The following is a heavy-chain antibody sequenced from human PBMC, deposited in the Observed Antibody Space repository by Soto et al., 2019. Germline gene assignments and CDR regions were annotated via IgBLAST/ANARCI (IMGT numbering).Heavy chain of an antibody. D-gene: IGHD1-26*01. J-gene: IGHJ5*02. Sequence: PSETLSLTCAVSGASISANYWNWIRQPAGGGLEWIGRIHTSGTANYNPSLKSRVSMSVDTSTNQLSLRLTSVAAADTAVYYCVREGSEHSHNWFDPWGQGTPVTVSS. CDR3: VREGSEHSHNWFDP. V-gene: IGHV4-4*07. CDR2: IHTSGTA. CDR1: GASISANY.